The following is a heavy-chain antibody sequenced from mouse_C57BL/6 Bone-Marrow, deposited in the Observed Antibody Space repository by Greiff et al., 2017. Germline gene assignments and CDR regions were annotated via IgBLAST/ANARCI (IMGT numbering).Heavy chain of an antibody. J-gene: IGHJ3*01. V-gene: IGHV1-50*01. Sequence: VQLQQPGAELVKPGASVKLSCKASGYTFTSYWMQWVKQRPGQGLEWIGEIDPSDSYTNYNGKFKGKATLTADKSSSTAYMQLSSLTSEDSAVYFCARGAYWGQGTLVTVSA. CDR3: ARGAY. CDR2: IDPSDSYT. CDR1: GYTFTSYW.